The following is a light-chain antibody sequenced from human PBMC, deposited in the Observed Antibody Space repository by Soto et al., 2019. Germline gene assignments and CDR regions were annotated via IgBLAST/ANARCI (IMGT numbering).Light chain of an antibody. Sequence: DIQMTQSPSSLSASVGDRVTITCQASQDINKNLIWYQQKPGKAPKLLIYGASDLERGVPSRFSGSGSGTGFTFTISSLQPEDFATYYCQKYDNVPFTFGPGTKVNIK. CDR1: QDINKN. CDR2: GAS. CDR3: QKYDNVPFT. J-gene: IGKJ3*01. V-gene: IGKV1-33*01.